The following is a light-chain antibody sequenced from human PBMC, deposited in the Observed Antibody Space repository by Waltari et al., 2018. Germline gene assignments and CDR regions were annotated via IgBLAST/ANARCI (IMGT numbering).Light chain of an antibody. Sequence: DIVMTQSPYSLAVSLGERATINCKSSQSVLYSPNNKNYLAWYQQKPEQPPKLLIYWASTRESGVPDRFSGSGSGTDFTLTISSLQAEDVAIYYCQQYDSTPYTFGQGTKLEI. CDR1: QSVLYSPNNKNY. V-gene: IGKV4-1*01. CDR2: WAS. CDR3: QQYDSTPYT. J-gene: IGKJ2*01.